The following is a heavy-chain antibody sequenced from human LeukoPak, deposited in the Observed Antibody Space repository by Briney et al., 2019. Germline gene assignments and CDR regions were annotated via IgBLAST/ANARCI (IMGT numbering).Heavy chain of an antibody. Sequence: ASVKVSCKASGYTFTSYYIHWVRQAPGQGLEWMGMINPSAGRTGHAQKFQDRVTMTRDTSTSTVYMELSSLRSDDTAVYYCARGPGDSYYYFDYWGQGTLVAVSS. D-gene: IGHD1-26*01. V-gene: IGHV1-46*01. J-gene: IGHJ4*02. CDR3: ARGPGDSYYYFDY. CDR2: INPSAGRT. CDR1: GYTFTSYY.